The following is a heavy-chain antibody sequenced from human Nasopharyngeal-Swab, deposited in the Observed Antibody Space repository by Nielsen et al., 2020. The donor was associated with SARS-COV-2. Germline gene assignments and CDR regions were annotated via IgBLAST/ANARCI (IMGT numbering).Heavy chain of an antibody. J-gene: IGHJ4*02. CDR1: GFIFSASA. V-gene: IGHV3-73*01. CDR3: TTDFYFDY. Sequence: GEYLKISCAASGFIFSASAIHWVRPASGKGLEWVGRIGDKDHDYATTYGASVQGRFTISRDDSKNTAFLQMDSLKTEDTALYYCTTDFYFDYWGQGTLVTVSS. CDR2: IGDKDHDYAT.